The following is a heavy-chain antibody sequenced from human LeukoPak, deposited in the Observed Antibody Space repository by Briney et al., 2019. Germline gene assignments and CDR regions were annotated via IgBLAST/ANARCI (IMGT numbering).Heavy chain of an antibody. D-gene: IGHD6-6*01. V-gene: IGHV5-51*01. CDR1: GYSFTSYW. Sequence: GESLKISCQGSGYSFTSYWIGWVRQLPGKGLEWMGIIYPGDSDTRYSPSFQGQVTISADKSISTAYLQWSSLKASDTAMYYCARFYEYSSSYYFDYWGQGTLVTVSS. CDR3: ARFYEYSSSYYFDY. CDR2: IYPGDSDT. J-gene: IGHJ4*02.